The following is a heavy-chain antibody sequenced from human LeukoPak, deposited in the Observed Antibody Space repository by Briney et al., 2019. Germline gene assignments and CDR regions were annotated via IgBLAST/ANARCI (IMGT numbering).Heavy chain of an antibody. V-gene: IGHV3-21*04. CDR2: ISTRSSHI. J-gene: IGHJ4*02. Sequence: GGSLRLSCAASGFAFSSYSMNWVRQAPGRGLEWVSSISTRSSHIYYADSVKGRFTISRDNAKNSLYMHMNSLRAEDTAVYYCARDCDYSFDYWGQGTLVTVSS. CDR3: ARDCDYSFDY. CDR1: GFAFSSYS. D-gene: IGHD4-11*01.